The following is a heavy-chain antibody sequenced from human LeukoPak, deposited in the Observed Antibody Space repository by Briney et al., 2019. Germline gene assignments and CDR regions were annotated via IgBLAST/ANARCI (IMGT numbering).Heavy chain of an antibody. Sequence: SDTLSLTCTVSGACIRTSYWSWIRQPPGKGLEWLGSIHNRRTSNYKSSLKGRLTISGDTSKFQFSLKLTSVTAADTAVYYCGLWGGYGGYFDYWGQGSLVTVRS. CDR1: GACIRTSY. CDR2: IHNRRTS. CDR3: GLWGGYGGYFDY. J-gene: IGHJ4*02. V-gene: IGHV4-59*07. D-gene: IGHD4-23*01.